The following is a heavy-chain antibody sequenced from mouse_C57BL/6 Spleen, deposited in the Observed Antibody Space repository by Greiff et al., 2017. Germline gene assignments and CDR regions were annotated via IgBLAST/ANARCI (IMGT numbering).Heavy chain of an antibody. V-gene: IGHV1-64*01. D-gene: IGHD2-3*01. CDR3: ARGDGYHPWFAY. Sequence: QVQLQQPGAELVKPGASVKLSCKASGYTFTSYWMHWVKQRPGQGLEWIGMIHPNSGSSNHNEKFQSKATLTVDKSSRTAYMQLSSLTSEDSAVYYCARGDGYHPWFAYWGQGTLVTVSA. CDR2: IHPNSGSS. J-gene: IGHJ3*01. CDR1: GYTFTSYW.